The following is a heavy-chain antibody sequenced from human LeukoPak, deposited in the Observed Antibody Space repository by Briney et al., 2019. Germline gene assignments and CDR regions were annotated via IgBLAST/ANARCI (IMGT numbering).Heavy chain of an antibody. CDR1: GGSISSSSYY. J-gene: IGHJ5*02. CDR2: IYTSGST. CDR3: ARDIVVVVAATYNWFDP. D-gene: IGHD2-15*01. Sequence: SETLSLTCTVSGGSISSSSYYWGWIRQPPGTGLEWIGSIYTSGSTNYNPSLKSRVTISVDTSKNQFSLKLSSVTAADTAVYYCARDIVVVVAATYNWFDPWGQGTLVTVSS. V-gene: IGHV4-39*07.